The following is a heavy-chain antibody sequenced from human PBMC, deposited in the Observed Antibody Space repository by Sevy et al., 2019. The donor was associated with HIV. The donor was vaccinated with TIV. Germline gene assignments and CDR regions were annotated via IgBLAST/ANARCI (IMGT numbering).Heavy chain of an antibody. CDR3: ARSYYYDSSGYYGDYYFDY. V-gene: IGHV1-18*04. D-gene: IGHD3-22*01. Sequence: ASVKVSCKASGYTFTSYGISWVRQAPGQGLEWRGWISAYNGNTNDAQKLQGRVTMTTDTSTSTAYMELRSLRSDDTAVYYCARSYYYDSSGYYGDYYFDYWCQGTLVTVSS. CDR2: ISAYNGNT. CDR1: GYTFTSYG. J-gene: IGHJ4*02.